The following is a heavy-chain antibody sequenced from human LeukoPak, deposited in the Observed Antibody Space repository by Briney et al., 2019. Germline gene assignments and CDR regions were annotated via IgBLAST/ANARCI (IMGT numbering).Heavy chain of an antibody. CDR2: INPNSGAT. V-gene: IGHV1-2*02. D-gene: IGHD2-15*01. CDR3: ARDYSRAWFDP. J-gene: IGHJ5*02. CDR1: GYTFIGDY. Sequence: ASVKVSCTASGYTFIGDYMHWVRQAPGQGLGWMGWINPNSGATNYAQKFQGRGTMTRDTSISTSYMELSRLRFDDTAVYYCARDYSRAWFDPWGQGTLVTVSS.